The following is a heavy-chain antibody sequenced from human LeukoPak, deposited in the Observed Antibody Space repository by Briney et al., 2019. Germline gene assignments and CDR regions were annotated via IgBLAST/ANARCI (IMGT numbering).Heavy chain of an antibody. V-gene: IGHV3-53*01. CDR2: IYSGGST. CDR3: ARNRVPTYYYGSGSYFDY. CDR1: GFTVSSNY. D-gene: IGHD3-10*01. J-gene: IGHJ4*02. Sequence: GGSLRLSCAASGFTVSSNYMSWVRQAPGKGLEWVSIIYSGGSTYDADSVKGRFTISRDNSKKTLYLQMTSLRAEDTAVYYCARNRVPTYYYGSGSYFDYWGQGTLVTVSS.